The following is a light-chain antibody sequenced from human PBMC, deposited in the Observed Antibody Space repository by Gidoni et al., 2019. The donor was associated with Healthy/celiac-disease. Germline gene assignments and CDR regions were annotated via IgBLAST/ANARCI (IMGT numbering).Light chain of an antibody. V-gene: IGKV3-20*01. Sequence: EIVFTQSPGTLSLSPGERATLSGRASQSVSSSYLAWYQQKPGQAPRLLIYGASSRATGIPDRFSGSGSGTDFTLTISRLEPEDFAVYYCQQYGSSPGTFGQGTKVEIK. CDR1: QSVSSSY. CDR3: QQYGSSPGT. CDR2: GAS. J-gene: IGKJ1*01.